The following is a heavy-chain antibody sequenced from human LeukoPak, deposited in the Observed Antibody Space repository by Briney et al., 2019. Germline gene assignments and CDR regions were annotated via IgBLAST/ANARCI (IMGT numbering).Heavy chain of an antibody. Sequence: GGSLRLSCAASGFTFSSYWMHWVRQAPGKGLVWVSRINSDGSSTSYADSVKGRFTISRDNAKNTLYLQMNSLRAEDTAVYYCARETPGYYFDYWGQGTLVTVSS. CDR1: GFTFSSYW. CDR3: ARETPGYYFDY. CDR2: INSDGSST. J-gene: IGHJ4*02. V-gene: IGHV3-74*01.